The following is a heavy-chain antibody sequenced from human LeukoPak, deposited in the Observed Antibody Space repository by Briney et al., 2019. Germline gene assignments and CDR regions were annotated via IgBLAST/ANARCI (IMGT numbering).Heavy chain of an antibody. CDR3: ARDHYDHYGDYVFDY. CDR1: GFSLTSDYY. D-gene: IGHD4-17*01. Sequence: SETLSLTCTVAGFSLTSDYYWGWIRQPPGKGLEWIVSIYHNGSTYYNPSLKSRVTMSVDTSKNQFSLKLSSVTAADTALYYCARDHYDHYGDYVFDYWGQGTLVTVSS. V-gene: IGHV4-38-2*02. J-gene: IGHJ4*02. CDR2: IYHNGST.